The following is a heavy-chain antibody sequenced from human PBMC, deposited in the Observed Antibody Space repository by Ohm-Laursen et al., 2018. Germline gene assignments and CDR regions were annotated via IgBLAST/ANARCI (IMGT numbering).Heavy chain of an antibody. CDR1: DGSINNFY. V-gene: IGHV4-59*08. CDR3: ARRHKGNFDY. Sequence: SETLSLTCTVSDGSINNFYWSWIRQPPGKGLECIGYIYYTGSTNYNPSLKSRVTISVDTSKNQFSLNLTSMTAADTAVYFCARRHKGNFDYWGQGTLVTVSS. J-gene: IGHJ4*02. D-gene: IGHD3-10*01. CDR2: IYYTGST.